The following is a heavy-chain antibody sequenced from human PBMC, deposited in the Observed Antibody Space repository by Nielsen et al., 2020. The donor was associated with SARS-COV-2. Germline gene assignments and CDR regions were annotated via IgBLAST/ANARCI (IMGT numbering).Heavy chain of an antibody. CDR3: ARSTVWLEHRTRPFSYSGMDV. V-gene: IGHV3-21*01. CDR1: GFTFSSYN. D-gene: IGHD1/OR15-1a*01. J-gene: IGHJ6*02. Sequence: GGSLRLSCAASGFTFSSYNMNWVRQAPGKGLEWVSSISNTSNDIYYTDSVKGRYTISRDNAKNSLFLQMNSLRAEDTAVYYCARSTVWLEHRTRPFSYSGMDVWGQGTTVTVSS. CDR2: ISNTSNDI.